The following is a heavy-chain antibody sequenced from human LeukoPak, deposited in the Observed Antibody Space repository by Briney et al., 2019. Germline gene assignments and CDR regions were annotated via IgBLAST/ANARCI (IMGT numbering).Heavy chain of an antibody. Sequence: PSETLSLTCTVSGGSISSYYWSWIRQPLGKGLEWIGYIYYSGSTNYNPSLKSRVTISVDTSKNQFSLKLSSVTAADTAVYYCARDSRIDYGDYFAFDIWGQGTMVTVSS. CDR3: ARDSRIDYGDYFAFDI. D-gene: IGHD4-17*01. CDR2: IYYSGST. V-gene: IGHV4-59*01. CDR1: GGSISSYY. J-gene: IGHJ3*02.